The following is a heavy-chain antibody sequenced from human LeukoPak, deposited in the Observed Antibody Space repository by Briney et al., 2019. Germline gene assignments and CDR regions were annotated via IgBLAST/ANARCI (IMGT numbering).Heavy chain of an antibody. D-gene: IGHD3-9*01. CDR3: ARHRSYYDILTGYYPNSWFDP. V-gene: IGHV4-34*01. CDR1: GGSFSGYY. J-gene: IGHJ5*02. Sequence: SETLSLTCAVYGGSFSGYYWSWIRQPPGKGLEWIGEINHSGSTNYNPSLMSRVTISVDTSKNQFSLKLSSVTAADTAVYYCARHRSYYDILTGYYPNSWFDPWGQGTLVTVSS. CDR2: INHSGST.